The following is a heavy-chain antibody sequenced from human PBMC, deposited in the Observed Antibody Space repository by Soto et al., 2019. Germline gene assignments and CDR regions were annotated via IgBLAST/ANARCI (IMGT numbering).Heavy chain of an antibody. CDR3: ARFRVPI. D-gene: IGHD3-3*01. CDR1: GFTFSSYG. Sequence: GGSLRLSCTVSGFTFSSYGMHWVRQAPGKGLEWVAVIWYDGSSKYYADSVKGRFTISRDNSKNTLYLQMDSLRAEDTAIYYCARFRVPIWGQGTMVTVSS. J-gene: IGHJ3*02. CDR2: IWYDGSSK. V-gene: IGHV3-33*01.